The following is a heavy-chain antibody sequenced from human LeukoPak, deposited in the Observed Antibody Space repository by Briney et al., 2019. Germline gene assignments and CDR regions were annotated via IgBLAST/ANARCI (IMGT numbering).Heavy chain of an antibody. V-gene: IGHV3-7*01. D-gene: IGHD3-22*01. CDR3: ARDYYDSSGYSTPFDY. Sequence: PGGSLRLSCAASGFTFSSYWMSWVRQAPGKGLEWVANIKQDGSEKYYVDSVKGRFTISRDNAKNSLYLQMNSLRAGDTAVYYCARDYYDSSGYSTPFDYWGQGTLVTVSS. CDR1: GFTFSSYW. CDR2: IKQDGSEK. J-gene: IGHJ4*02.